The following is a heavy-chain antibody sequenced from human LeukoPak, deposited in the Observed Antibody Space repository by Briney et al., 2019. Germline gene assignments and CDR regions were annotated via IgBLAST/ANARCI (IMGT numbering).Heavy chain of an antibody. Sequence: GRSLRLSCAASGFTFSSYAMHRVRQAPGKGLEWVAVISYDGSNKYYADSVKGRFTISRDNSKNTLYLQMNSLRAEDTAVYYCARDPDPTRANPFDYWGQGTLVTVSS. D-gene: IGHD4-11*01. V-gene: IGHV3-30*14. CDR2: ISYDGSNK. J-gene: IGHJ4*02. CDR1: GFTFSSYA. CDR3: ARDPDPTRANPFDY.